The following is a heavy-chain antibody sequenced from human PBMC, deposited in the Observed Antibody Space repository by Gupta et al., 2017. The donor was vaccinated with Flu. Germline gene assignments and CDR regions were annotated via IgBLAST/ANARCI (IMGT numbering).Heavy chain of an antibody. Sequence: EVQLVESGGGLVKPGGSLRLSCAASGFTFSSYSMNWVRPAPGKGLEWVSSISSSSSYIYYADSVKSRFTISRDNAKNSLYLQMNSLRAEDTAVYYCARACSGGSCYSDYYYGMDVWGQGTTVTVSS. CDR1: GFTFSSYS. D-gene: IGHD2-15*01. CDR3: ARACSGGSCYSDYYYGMDV. J-gene: IGHJ6*02. CDR2: ISSSSSYI. V-gene: IGHV3-21*01.